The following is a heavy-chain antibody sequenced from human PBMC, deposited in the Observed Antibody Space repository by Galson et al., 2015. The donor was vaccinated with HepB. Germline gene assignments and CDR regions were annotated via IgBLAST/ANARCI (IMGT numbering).Heavy chain of an antibody. D-gene: IGHD1-20*01. V-gene: IGHV3-7*01. J-gene: IGHJ6*02. CDR3: ARAHFISGTAPPPYGMDV. CDR1: GFTFSNYW. Sequence: SLRLSCAASGFTFSNYWMTWVRQAPGKGLEWVANIKQDGSEKDYVDSVKGRFTISRDNAKNSLYLQMNSLRADDTAVYYCARAHFISGTAPPPYGMDVWGQGTTVTVSS. CDR2: IKQDGSEK.